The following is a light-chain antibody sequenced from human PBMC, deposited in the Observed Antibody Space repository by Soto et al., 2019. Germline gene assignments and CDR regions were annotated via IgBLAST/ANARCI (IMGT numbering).Light chain of an antibody. CDR2: DAS. V-gene: IGKV3D-20*01. CDR3: QQYGSSPIT. Sequence: EIVLTQPPATLSLSAGERATLSCGASQRVSSSYLAWYQQKPGLAPRLLIYDASSRATGIPDRFSGSGSGTDFTLTISRLEPEDFAVYYCQQYGSSPITFGQGTRLEIK. CDR1: QRVSSSY. J-gene: IGKJ5*01.